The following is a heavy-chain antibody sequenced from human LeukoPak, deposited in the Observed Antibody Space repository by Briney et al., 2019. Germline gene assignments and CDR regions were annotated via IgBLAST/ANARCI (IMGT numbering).Heavy chain of an antibody. J-gene: IGHJ4*02. CDR1: GYTFTSYG. Sequence: ASVKVSCKASGYTFTSYGISWVRQAPGQGLEWMGWISAYNGNTNYAQKLQGRVTMTTDTSTSTAYMELRSLRSDDTAVYYCARDPPITMVRGVITAFDYWGQGTLVTVSS. V-gene: IGHV1-18*01. CDR2: ISAYNGNT. D-gene: IGHD3-10*01. CDR3: ARDPPITMVRGVITAFDY.